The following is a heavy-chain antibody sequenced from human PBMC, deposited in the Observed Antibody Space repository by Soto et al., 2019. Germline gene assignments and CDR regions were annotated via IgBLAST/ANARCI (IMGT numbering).Heavy chain of an antibody. J-gene: IGHJ6*03. CDR1: GYTFTSYA. CDR2: INAGNGNT. D-gene: IGHD6-19*01. Sequence: ASVKVSCKASGYTFTSYAMHWVRQAPGQRLEWMGWINAGNGNTKYSQKFQGRVTITRDTSASTAYMELSSLRSEDTAVYYCESTREDSSGWTPPYYYYMDVWGKGTTVTVSS. CDR3: ESTREDSSGWTPPYYYYMDV. V-gene: IGHV1-3*01.